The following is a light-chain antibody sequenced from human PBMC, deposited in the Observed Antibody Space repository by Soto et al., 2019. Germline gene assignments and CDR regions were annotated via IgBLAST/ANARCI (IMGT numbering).Light chain of an antibody. Sequence: QSALTQPASVSGSPGQSITISCTGTSSDVGGYNYVSWYQQHPGKAPKLMIYEVSNRPSGVSNRFSGSKSGNTASLTISGLQAEDEADYYCSSYTSSSTPHVVFGGGTKFTVL. CDR2: EVS. V-gene: IGLV2-14*01. CDR3: SSYTSSSTPHVV. CDR1: SSDVGGYNY. J-gene: IGLJ2*01.